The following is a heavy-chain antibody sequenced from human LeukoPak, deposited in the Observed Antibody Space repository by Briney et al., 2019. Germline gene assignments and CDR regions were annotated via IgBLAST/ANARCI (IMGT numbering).Heavy chain of an antibody. V-gene: IGHV1-69*13. CDR3: ARHRAYGDYDFDY. CDR1: GGTFSSYA. J-gene: IGHJ4*02. Sequence: SVKVSCKASGGTFSSYAISWVRQAPGQGLEWMGGIIPIFGTANYAQKSQGRVTITADESTSTAYMELSSLRSEDTAVYYCARHRAYGDYDFDYWGQGTLVTVSS. CDR2: IIPIFGTA. D-gene: IGHD4-17*01.